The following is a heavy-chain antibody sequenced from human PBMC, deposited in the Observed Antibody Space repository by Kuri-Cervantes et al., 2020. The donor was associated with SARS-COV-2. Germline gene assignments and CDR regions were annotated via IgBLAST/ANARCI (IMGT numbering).Heavy chain of an antibody. CDR3: AGGIAAAGTNYYYGMDV. J-gene: IGHJ6*02. D-gene: IGHD6-13*01. CDR1: GFIFSNYT. Sequence: GESLKISCAASGFIFSNYTMNWVRQAPGKGLEWVPSISSSSYIYYEDSVKGRFTISRDNAKNSLYLQINSLRAEDTAVYYCAGGIAAAGTNYYYGMDVWGQGTTVTVSS. V-gene: IGHV3-21*01. CDR2: ISSSSYI.